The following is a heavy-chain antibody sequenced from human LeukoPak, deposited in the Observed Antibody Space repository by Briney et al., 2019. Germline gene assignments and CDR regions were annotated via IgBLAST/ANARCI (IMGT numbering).Heavy chain of an antibody. CDR1: GFTFSSYA. Sequence: GGSLRLSCAASGFTFSSYAMHWVRQAPGKGLEWVAVISYDGSNKYYADSVKGRFTISRDNSKNTLYLQIDSLGAEDTAVYYCARYRVPAAGTLDYWGQGTLVTVSS. J-gene: IGHJ4*02. D-gene: IGHD6-13*01. V-gene: IGHV3-30-3*01. CDR2: ISYDGSNK. CDR3: ARYRVPAAGTLDY.